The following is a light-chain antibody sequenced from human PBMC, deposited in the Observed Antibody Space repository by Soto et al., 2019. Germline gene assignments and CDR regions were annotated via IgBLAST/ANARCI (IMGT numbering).Light chain of an antibody. CDR3: HQYAASPLT. CDR2: DAS. J-gene: IGKJ4*01. CDR1: QSVGRNY. Sequence: EIVLTQSPGTLSLSPAERATLSCRASQSVGRNYLAWFQQKPGQAPRLLIYDASSRATGIPDRFSGSGSGTDFTLTISRLEPEDFAVFYCHQYAASPLTFGGGTKVEIK. V-gene: IGKV3-20*01.